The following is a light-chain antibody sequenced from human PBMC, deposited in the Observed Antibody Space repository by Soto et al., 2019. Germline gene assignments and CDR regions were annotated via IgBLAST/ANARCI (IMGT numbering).Light chain of an antibody. CDR1: TGAVTNGHY. V-gene: IGLV7-46*01. Sequence: QAVVTQEPSLTVSPGGTVTLTCGSSTGAVTNGHYPYWFQQKPGQAPRTLIYDTTNRHSWTPARLSGSLLGGKAALTLSGAQPEDEAEYYCLLSYNGPYVFGTGTKLTVL. CDR3: LLSYNGPYV. CDR2: DTT. J-gene: IGLJ1*01.